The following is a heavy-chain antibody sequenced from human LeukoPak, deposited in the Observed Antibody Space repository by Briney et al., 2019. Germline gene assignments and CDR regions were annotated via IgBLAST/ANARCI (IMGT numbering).Heavy chain of an antibody. D-gene: IGHD3-3*01. CDR1: GFTFSSYG. CDR3: ARGVTYYDFWSGYYRGAYFDY. V-gene: IGHV3-33*01. Sequence: GRSLRLSCAASGFTFSSYGMHWVRQAPGKGLEWVAVIWYDGSNKYYADSVKGRFTISRDNSKNTLYLQMNSLRAEDTAVYYCARGVTYYDFWSGYYRGAYFDYWGQGTLVTVSS. J-gene: IGHJ4*02. CDR2: IWYDGSNK.